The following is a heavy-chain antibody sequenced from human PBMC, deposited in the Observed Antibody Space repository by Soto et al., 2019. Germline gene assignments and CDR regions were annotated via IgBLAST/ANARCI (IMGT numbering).Heavy chain of an antibody. CDR2: ISYDGSNK. Sequence: QVQLVESGGGVVQPGRSLRLSCAASGFTFSSYAMHWVRQAPGKGLEWVAVISYDGSNKYYADSVKGRFTISRDNSKNTLYRQMNSLRAEDTAVYYCARDRDSSSGDPIYYFDYWGQGTLVTVSS. CDR1: GFTFSSYA. CDR3: ARDRDSSSGDPIYYFDY. J-gene: IGHJ4*02. D-gene: IGHD6-6*01. V-gene: IGHV3-30-3*01.